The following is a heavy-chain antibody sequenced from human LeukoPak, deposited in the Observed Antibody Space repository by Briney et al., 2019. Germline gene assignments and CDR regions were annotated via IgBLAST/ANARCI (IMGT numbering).Heavy chain of an antibody. Sequence: GGSLRLSCAAPGFSFSNYWMAWVRQAPGKGLVWVSRINSDGSSTSYADSVKGRFTISRDNAKNTLYLQMNSLRAEDTAVYYCARDPTYYDILTGYLPDYWGQGTLVTVSS. CDR3: ARDPTYYDILTGYLPDY. CDR1: GFSFSNYW. CDR2: INSDGSST. V-gene: IGHV3-74*01. D-gene: IGHD3-9*01. J-gene: IGHJ4*02.